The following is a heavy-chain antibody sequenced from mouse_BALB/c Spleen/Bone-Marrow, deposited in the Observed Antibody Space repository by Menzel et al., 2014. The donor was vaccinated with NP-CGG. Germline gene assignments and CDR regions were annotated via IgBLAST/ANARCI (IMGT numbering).Heavy chain of an antibody. J-gene: IGHJ4*01. D-gene: IGHD1-2*01. CDR3: ISLLRQLNYAVDY. V-gene: IGHV3-2*02. CDR2: INYSGST. Sequence: ESGPGLVKPSQSLSLTCTVTGYSITNDYAWNWIRQFPGNKLEWVGYINYSGSTRYHPSLKSRISSTRNTSKNQFFQQLNSVTTEYTATYYCISLLRQLNYAVDYWGQGTSVTVSS. CDR1: GYSITNDYA.